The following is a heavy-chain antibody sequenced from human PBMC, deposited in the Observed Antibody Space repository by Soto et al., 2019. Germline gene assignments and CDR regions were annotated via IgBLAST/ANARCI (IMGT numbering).Heavy chain of an antibody. CDR2: IWSDGSDK. D-gene: IGHD6-6*01. J-gene: IGHJ4*02. CDR3: VRSNRYSGSSGWGGGFDY. Sequence: QVQLVESGGGVVQPGGSLRLSCATSGFTFSDSGMHWVRQAPGKGLEWVAVIWSDGSDKSYADSVEGRFTISRDNSKNTLYLQMNRLRAEDTAVYYCVRSNRYSGSSGWGGGFDYWGQGTLVTVSS. V-gene: IGHV3-33*01. CDR1: GFTFSDSG.